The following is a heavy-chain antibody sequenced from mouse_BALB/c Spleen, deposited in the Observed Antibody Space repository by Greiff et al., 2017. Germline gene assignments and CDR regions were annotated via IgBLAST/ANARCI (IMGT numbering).Heavy chain of an antibody. J-gene: IGHJ3*01. CDR1: GYTFTDYA. CDR3: ATPNYYGSSWFAY. D-gene: IGHD1-1*01. V-gene: IGHV1S137*01. CDR2: ISTYYGDA. Sequence: VQRVESGAELVRPGVSVKISCKGSGYTFTDYAMHWVKQSHAKSLEWIGVISTYYGDASYNQKFKGKATMTVDKSSSTAYMELARLTSEDSAIYYCATPNYYGSSWFAYWGQGTLVTVSA.